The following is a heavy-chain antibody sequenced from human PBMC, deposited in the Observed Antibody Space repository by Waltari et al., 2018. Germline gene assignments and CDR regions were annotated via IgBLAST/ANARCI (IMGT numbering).Heavy chain of an antibody. Sequence: QLQLQESGPGLVKPSGTLSLTCSVSGDSVTSNYWWSWVRQPPGRGLEWIGQIHGSGRTNYNPALESRVTISIDMSNNQFSLKVTSTTAADTAVYYCARDRGRGLYLDSWGQGTLVTVSP. V-gene: IGHV4-4*02. CDR2: IHGSGRT. CDR1: GDSVTSNYW. J-gene: IGHJ4*02. D-gene: IGHD2-15*01. CDR3: ARDRGRGLYLDS.